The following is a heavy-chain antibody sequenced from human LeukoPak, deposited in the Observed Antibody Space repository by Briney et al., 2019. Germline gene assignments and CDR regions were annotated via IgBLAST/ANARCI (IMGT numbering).Heavy chain of an antibody. CDR2: ISYDGSNK. D-gene: IGHD4-17*01. Sequence: GRSLRLSCAASGFTFSSYAMHWVRQAPGKGLEWVAVISYDGSNKYYADSVKGRFTISRGNSKNTLYLQMNSLRAGDTAVYYCARDADYGDWLIDYWGQGTLVTVSS. J-gene: IGHJ4*02. CDR1: GFTFSSYA. CDR3: ARDADYGDWLIDY. V-gene: IGHV3-30*04.